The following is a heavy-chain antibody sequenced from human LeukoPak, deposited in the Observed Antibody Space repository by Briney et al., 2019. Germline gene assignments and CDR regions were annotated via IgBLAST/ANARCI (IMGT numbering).Heavy chain of an antibody. CDR2: ISYDGSNK. J-gene: IGHJ3*02. CDR3: ARDRLDRAAFDI. CDR1: GFTFSSYA. D-gene: IGHD2-2*03. Sequence: GGSLRLSCAASGFTFSSYAMHWVRQAPGKGLEWVAVISYDGSNKYYADSVKGRFTISRDNSKNTLYLQMNSLRAEDTAVYYCARDRLDRAAFDIWGQGTMVTVSS. V-gene: IGHV3-30-3*01.